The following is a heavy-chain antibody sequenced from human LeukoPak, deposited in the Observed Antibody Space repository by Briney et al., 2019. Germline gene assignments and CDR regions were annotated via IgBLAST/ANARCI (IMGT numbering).Heavy chain of an antibody. CDR2: FDPEDGET. CDR1: GYTLTELS. CDR3: ARDSGSYRPNDYYYYMDV. Sequence: ASVKVSCKVSGYTLTELSMHWVRQAPGKGLEWLGGFDPEDGETIYAQKFQGRVTMTEDTSTDTAYMELSSLRSEDTAVYYCARDSGSYRPNDYYYYMDVWGKRTMVTVSS. D-gene: IGHD1-26*01. J-gene: IGHJ6*03. V-gene: IGHV1-24*01.